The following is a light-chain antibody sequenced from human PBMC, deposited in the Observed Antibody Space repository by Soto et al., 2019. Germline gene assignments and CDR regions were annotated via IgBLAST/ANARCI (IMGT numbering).Light chain of an antibody. CDR2: DVT. J-gene: IGLJ2*01. Sequence: QTVVTQPASVSGSPGQSITISCTGTSSDVGGYNYVSWYQQHPGKAPKLMLYDVTNRPSGVSNRFSGSKSGNTASLTISGLQAEDEADYYCSSDTGSSTLVVFGGGTKLTVL. CDR1: SSDVGGYNY. CDR3: SSDTGSSTLVV. V-gene: IGLV2-14*01.